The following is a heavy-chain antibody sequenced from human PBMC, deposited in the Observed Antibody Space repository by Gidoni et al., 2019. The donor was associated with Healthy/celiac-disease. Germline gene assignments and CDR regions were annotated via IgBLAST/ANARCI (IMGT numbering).Heavy chain of an antibody. Sequence: QVQLVESGGGVVQPGRSLRLSCAASGFTFSSYAMHWVRQAPGKGLEWVAVISYDGSNKYYADSVKGRFTISRDNSKNTLYLQMNSLRAEDTAVYYCASPYAAAGANWGQGTLVTVSS. V-gene: IGHV3-30*01. CDR3: ASPYAAAGAN. J-gene: IGHJ4*02. D-gene: IGHD6-13*01. CDR2: ISYDGSNK. CDR1: GFTFSSYA.